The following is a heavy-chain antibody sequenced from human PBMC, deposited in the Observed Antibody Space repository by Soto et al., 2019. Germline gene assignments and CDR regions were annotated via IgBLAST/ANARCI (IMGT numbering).Heavy chain of an antibody. V-gene: IGHV3-48*01. J-gene: IGHJ6*03. CDR1: GFTFSSYS. CDR2: ISSSSSTI. D-gene: IGHD2-8*01. Sequence: GGSLRLSCAASGFTFSSYSMYWVRQAPGKGLEWVSYISSSSSTIYYADSVKGRFTISRDNAKNSLYLQMNSLRAEDTAVYYCARGQLVYARRYYYMDVWGKGTTVTVSS. CDR3: ARGQLVYARRYYYMDV.